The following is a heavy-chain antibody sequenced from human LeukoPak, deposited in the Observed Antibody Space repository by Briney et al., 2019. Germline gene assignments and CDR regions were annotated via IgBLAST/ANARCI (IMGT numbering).Heavy chain of an antibody. D-gene: IGHD2-2*01. CDR1: GGSISSYY. J-gene: IGHJ3*02. CDR3: AREGIYCSSTSCYPNDAFDI. CDR2: IYYSGST. Sequence: SETLPLTCTVSGGSISSYYWSWIRQPPGKGLEWIGYIYYSGSTNYNPSLKSRVTISVDTSKNQFSLKLSSVTAADTAVYYCAREGIYCSSTSCYPNDAFDIWGQGTMVTVSS. V-gene: IGHV4-59*01.